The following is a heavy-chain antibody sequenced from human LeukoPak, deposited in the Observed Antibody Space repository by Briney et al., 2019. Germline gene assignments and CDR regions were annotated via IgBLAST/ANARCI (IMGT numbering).Heavy chain of an antibody. D-gene: IGHD2-2*01. J-gene: IGHJ4*02. CDR1: GYRFTSYS. CDR2: IIPILGIA. CDR3: ESSSAGYYFDY. V-gene: IGHV1-69*02. Sequence: GASVKVSCKASGYRFTSYSISWVRQAPGQGLEWMGRIIPILGIANYAQKFQGRVTITADKSTSTAYMELSSLRSEDTAVYYCESSSAGYYFDYWGQGTLVTVSS.